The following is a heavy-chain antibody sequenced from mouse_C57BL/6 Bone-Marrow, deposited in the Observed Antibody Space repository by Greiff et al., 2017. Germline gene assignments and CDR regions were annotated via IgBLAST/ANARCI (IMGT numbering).Heavy chain of an antibody. Sequence: VQLQQPGAELVRPGSSVKLSCKASGYTFTSYWMHWVKQRPIQGLEWIGNIDPSDSETHYNQKFKGKATLTSDTSSSTAYMQLSSLTSEDSAIYFCASHYYGSSEDYFDYWGQGTTLTVSS. CDR3: ASHYYGSSEDYFDY. CDR1: GYTFTSYW. J-gene: IGHJ2*01. D-gene: IGHD1-1*01. V-gene: IGHV1-52*01. CDR2: IDPSDSET.